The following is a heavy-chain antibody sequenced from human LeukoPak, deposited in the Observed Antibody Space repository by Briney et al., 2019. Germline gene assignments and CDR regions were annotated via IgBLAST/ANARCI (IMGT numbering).Heavy chain of an antibody. CDR2: ISAYNGNT. CDR3: ARMYYYDSAFDI. V-gene: IGHV1-18*01. Sequence: GASVKVSCKASGDTFSSHTIAWVRQAPGQGLEWMGWISAYNGNTNYAQKLQGRVTMTTDTSTSTAYMELRSLRSDDTAVYYCARMYYYDSAFDIWGQGTMVTVSS. J-gene: IGHJ3*02. D-gene: IGHD3-22*01. CDR1: GDTFSSHT.